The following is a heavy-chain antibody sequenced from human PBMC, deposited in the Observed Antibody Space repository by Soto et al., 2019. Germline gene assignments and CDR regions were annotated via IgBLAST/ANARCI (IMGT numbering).Heavy chain of an antibody. CDR2: INHSGST. J-gene: IGHJ4*02. CDR3: ARGYGLLYRRLDY. V-gene: IGHV4-34*01. D-gene: IGHD3-3*01. Sequence: SETLSLTCAVYGGSFSGYYWSWIRQPPGKGLEWIGEINHSGSTNYNPSLKGRVTISVDTSKNQFSLKLSSVTAADTAVYYCARGYGLLYRRLDYWGQGTLVTVSS. CDR1: GGSFSGYY.